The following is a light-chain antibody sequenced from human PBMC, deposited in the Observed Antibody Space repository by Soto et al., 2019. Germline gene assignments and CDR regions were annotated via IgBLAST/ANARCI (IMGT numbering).Light chain of an antibody. Sequence: SVLTQPASVSGSPGQSITISCAGTSSDVGGYNYVSWYQQHPGKAPKLIIFEVSNRPPGVSNRFSASKSVNTASLTISGLQTEDEADYFCSSYTSSNTYVFGTGTKVTVL. CDR2: EVS. CDR3: SSYTSSNTYV. V-gene: IGLV2-14*01. J-gene: IGLJ1*01. CDR1: SSDVGGYNY.